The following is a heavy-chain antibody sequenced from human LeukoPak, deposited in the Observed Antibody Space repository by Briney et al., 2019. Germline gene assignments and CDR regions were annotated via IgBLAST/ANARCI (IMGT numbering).Heavy chain of an antibody. V-gene: IGHV1-18*01. J-gene: IGHJ3*02. CDR2: ISAYNGNT. CDR1: GYTFTSYG. D-gene: IGHD3-10*01. CDR3: ARDKTYYYGSGSYFDAFDI. Sequence: ASVKVSCKASGYTFTSYGISWVRQAPGQGREWMGWISAYNGNTNYAQKLQGRVTMTTDTSTSTAYMELRSLRSDDTAVYYCARDKTYYYGSGSYFDAFDIWGQGTMVTVSS.